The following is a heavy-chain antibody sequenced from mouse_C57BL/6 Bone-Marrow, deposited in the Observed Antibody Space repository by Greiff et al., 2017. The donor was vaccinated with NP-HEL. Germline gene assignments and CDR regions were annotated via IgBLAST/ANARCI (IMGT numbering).Heavy chain of an antibody. J-gene: IGHJ4*01. D-gene: IGHD2-3*01. CDR1: GYAFSSYW. V-gene: IGHV1-80*01. CDR3: ARSTDGYYPTYAMDY. Sequence: VQLQQSGAELVKPGASVKISCKASGYAFSSYWMNWVKQRPGKGLEWIGQIYPGDGDTNYNGKFKGKATLTADKSSSTAYMQLSSLTSEDSAVYFCARSTDGYYPTYAMDYWGQGTSVTVSS. CDR2: IYPGDGDT.